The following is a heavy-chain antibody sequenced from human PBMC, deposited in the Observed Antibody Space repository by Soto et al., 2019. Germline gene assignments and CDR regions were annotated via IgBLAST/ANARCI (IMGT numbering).Heavy chain of an antibody. D-gene: IGHD1-26*01. V-gene: IGHV3-30-3*01. CDR1: GFTFSSYA. J-gene: IGHJ6*02. CDR3: ARDHELIIVGATSYYYSGMYV. CDR2: ISYDGSNK. Sequence: QVQLVESGGGVVQPGRSLRLSCAASGFTFSSYAMHWVRQAPGKGLERVAVISYDGSNKYYADSVKGRFTISRDNSKNTLYLQMNCLRAEDTAVYYCARDHELIIVGATSYYYSGMYVWGQGTTVTVSS.